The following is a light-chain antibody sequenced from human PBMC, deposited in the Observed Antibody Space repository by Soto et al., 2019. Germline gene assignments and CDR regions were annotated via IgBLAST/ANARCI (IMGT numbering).Light chain of an antibody. CDR3: TSWTTSTTMI. Sequence: QSALTQPASVSGSPGQSITISCTGTRSDIGAYNFVSWYQQHPGEVPKLMLYDVNVRPSGVSNRFSGSKSGNTACLTISGLQAEDEADYYCTSWTTSTTMIFGGGTKVTVL. CDR2: DVN. CDR1: RSDIGAYNF. J-gene: IGLJ2*01. V-gene: IGLV2-14*03.